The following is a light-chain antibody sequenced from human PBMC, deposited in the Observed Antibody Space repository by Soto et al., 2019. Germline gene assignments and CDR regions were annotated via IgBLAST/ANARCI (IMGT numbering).Light chain of an antibody. CDR3: NSYPGSSLYV. Sequence: QSALAQPASVSGSPGQSITISCTGTSSDVARYNSVSWYQQHPGKAPKLMIYGVNYRPSGVSDRFSGSKSGNTASLTISGLQAEDEADYYCNSYPGSSLYVFGIGTKLTVL. J-gene: IGLJ1*01. V-gene: IGLV2-14*01. CDR1: SSDVARYNS. CDR2: GVN.